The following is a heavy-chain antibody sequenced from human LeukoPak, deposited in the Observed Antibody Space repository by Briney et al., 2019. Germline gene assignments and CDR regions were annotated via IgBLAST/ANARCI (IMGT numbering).Heavy chain of an antibody. CDR1: GFTFSSYA. Sequence: GGSLRLSCAASGFTFSSYAMSWVRQAPGKGLEWVSAISGSGGSTYYTDSVKGRFTISRDNSKNTLYLQMNSLRAEDTAVYYCAKSGHYGDYEDYWGQGTLVTVSS. CDR3: AKSGHYGDYEDY. D-gene: IGHD4-17*01. J-gene: IGHJ4*02. CDR2: ISGSGGST. V-gene: IGHV3-23*01.